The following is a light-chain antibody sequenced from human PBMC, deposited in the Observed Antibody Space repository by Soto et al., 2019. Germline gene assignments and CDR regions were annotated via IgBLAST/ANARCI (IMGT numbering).Light chain of an antibody. CDR1: QSVSSN. CDR3: QQYNNWPWT. CDR2: GAS. V-gene: IGKV3-15*01. Sequence: EIVMTQSPATLSLSPGERATLSCSASQSVSSNLAWYQQKPGQAPRLLIYGASTRATGIPARFSGSGSGQEFPLTINSLQCEDFAVYYCQQYNNWPWTFGQGTKVEIK. J-gene: IGKJ1*01.